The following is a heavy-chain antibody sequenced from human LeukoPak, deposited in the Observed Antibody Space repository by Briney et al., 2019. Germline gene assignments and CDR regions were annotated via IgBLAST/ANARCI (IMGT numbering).Heavy chain of an antibody. CDR3: ARVRGTFYYYYYYMDV. CDR1: GGSFRGYY. J-gene: IGHJ6*03. D-gene: IGHD1/OR15-1a*01. Sequence: SETLSLTCAVYGGSFRGYYWSWIRQPPGKGLEGIGEINHSGSTNYNPSLKSRVTISVDTSKNQFSLKLSSVTAADTAVYYCARVRGTFYYYYYYMDVWGKGTTVTVSS. V-gene: IGHV4-34*01. CDR2: INHSGST.